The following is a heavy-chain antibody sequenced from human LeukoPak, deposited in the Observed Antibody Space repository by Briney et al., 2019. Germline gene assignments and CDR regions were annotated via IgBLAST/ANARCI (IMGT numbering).Heavy chain of an antibody. J-gene: IGHJ4*02. CDR1: GFTCSPCG. CDR3: AKTPGGYLDY. CDR2: ISSSGDST. Sequence: GGSLRLSCAASGFTCSPCGMTWVRQAPGKGLEWVAAISSSGDSTAHADSVKGRFTISRDNSKNTVFLQMNSLRAEDAAVYYCAKTPGGYLDYWGQGTRVTVSS. V-gene: IGHV3-23*01.